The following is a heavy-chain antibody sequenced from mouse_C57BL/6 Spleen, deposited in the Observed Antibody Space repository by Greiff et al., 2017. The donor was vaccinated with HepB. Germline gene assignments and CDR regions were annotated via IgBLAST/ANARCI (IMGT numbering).Heavy chain of an antibody. Sequence: QVQLKQPGAELVRPGSSVKLSCKASGYTFTSYWMHWVKQRPIQGLEWIGNIDPSDSETHYNQKFKDKATLTVDKSSSTAYMQLSSLTSEDFAVYYCANWDFDYWGQGTTLTVSS. V-gene: IGHV1-52*01. D-gene: IGHD4-1*01. CDR1: GYTFTSYW. CDR3: ANWDFDY. CDR2: IDPSDSET. J-gene: IGHJ2*01.